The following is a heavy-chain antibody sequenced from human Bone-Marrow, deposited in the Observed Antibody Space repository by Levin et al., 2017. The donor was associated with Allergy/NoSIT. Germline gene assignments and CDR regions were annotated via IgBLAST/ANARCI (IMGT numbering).Heavy chain of an antibody. J-gene: IGHJ3*02. Sequence: GESLKISCAASGFTVSSHHMSWVRQAPGKGLEWVSLIYSGGRGYYADSVRGRFTISRDNSKNTLYLQLNSLRAEDTAVYYCAIYGSGNDYSAFDIWGQGTMVTVSS. V-gene: IGHV3-53*01. CDR2: IYSGGRG. CDR1: GFTVSSHH. CDR3: AIYGSGNDYSAFDI. D-gene: IGHD3-10*01.